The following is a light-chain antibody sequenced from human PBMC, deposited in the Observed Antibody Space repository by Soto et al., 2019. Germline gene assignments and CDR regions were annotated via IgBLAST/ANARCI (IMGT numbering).Light chain of an antibody. Sequence: DIQMTQSPSSLSASVGDIVTIACRASQGISSYLAWYQQKPGKVPKLLIYAASTLQSGVPSRFSVSGSGTDFTLTISSLQPEDVATYYCQDYNNVPITFGQGTRLEIK. V-gene: IGKV1-27*01. CDR2: AAS. CDR1: QGISSY. CDR3: QDYNNVPIT. J-gene: IGKJ5*01.